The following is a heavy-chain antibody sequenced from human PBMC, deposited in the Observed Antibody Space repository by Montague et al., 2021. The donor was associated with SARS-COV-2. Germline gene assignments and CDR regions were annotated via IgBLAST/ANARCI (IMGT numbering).Heavy chain of an antibody. Sequence: SETLSLTCTVSGGSINSSYWSWIRQPPGKGLEWIGYIYYRGSTNYNPSLKTRVTISVDTSKNQFSLKLSSVTAADTAVYYSAREDRWNWSDPWGQGTLVIVSS. CDR1: GGSINSSY. V-gene: IGHV4-59*01. CDR3: AREDRWNWSDP. D-gene: IGHD5-24*01. J-gene: IGHJ5*02. CDR2: IYYRGST.